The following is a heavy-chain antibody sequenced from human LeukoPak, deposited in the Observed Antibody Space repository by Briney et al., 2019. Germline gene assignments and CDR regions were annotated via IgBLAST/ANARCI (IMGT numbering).Heavy chain of an antibody. CDR2: IYYSGST. D-gene: IGHD3-10*01. J-gene: IGHJ6*04. V-gene: IGHV4-59*01. CDR3: ARDGGRRYYGSGSYYNRQYNYYGMDV. CDR1: GGSISSYY. Sequence: PSETLSLTCTVYGGSISSYYWSWIRQPPGKGLEWIGYIYYSGSTNYNPSLKSRVTISVDTSKNQFSLKLSSVTAADTAVYYCARDGGRRYYGSGSYYNRQYNYYGMDVWGKGTTVTVSS.